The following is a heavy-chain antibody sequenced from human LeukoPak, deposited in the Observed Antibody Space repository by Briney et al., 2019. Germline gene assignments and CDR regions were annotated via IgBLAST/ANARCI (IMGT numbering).Heavy chain of an antibody. CDR2: IYTSGST. Sequence: SQTLSLTCTVSGGSISSGSYYWSWIRQPAGKGLEWIGRIYTSGSTNYNPSLKSRVTISVDTSKNQFSLKLSSVTAADTAVYYCARARMVRGVITWFDPWGQGTLVTVSS. CDR3: ARARMVRGVITWFDP. V-gene: IGHV4-61*02. CDR1: GGSISSGSYY. J-gene: IGHJ5*02. D-gene: IGHD3-10*01.